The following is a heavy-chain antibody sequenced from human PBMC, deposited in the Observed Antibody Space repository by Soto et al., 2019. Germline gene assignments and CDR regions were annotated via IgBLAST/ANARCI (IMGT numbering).Heavy chain of an antibody. D-gene: IGHD6-19*01. CDR1: GFTFSSYA. Sequence: QVQLVESGGGMVQPGRSLRLSCAASGFTFSSYAMHWVRQAPGKGLEWVAVISYDGSNKYYADSVKGRFTISRDNSKNTLYLQMNSLRAEDTAVYYCARASSSGWLIDYWGQGTLVTVSS. CDR2: ISYDGSNK. J-gene: IGHJ4*02. CDR3: ARASSSGWLIDY. V-gene: IGHV3-30-3*01.